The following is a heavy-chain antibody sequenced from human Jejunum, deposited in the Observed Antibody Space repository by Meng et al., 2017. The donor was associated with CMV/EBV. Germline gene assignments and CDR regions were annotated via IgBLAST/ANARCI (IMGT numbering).Heavy chain of an antibody. Sequence: SGFAFVDRTMNSVRQAPGKGLEWVSSISSTSSYINYADSVKGRFTISRDNAKNSLYLEMKSLRVEDTAVYYCATDHPNTGYYGMDVWGHGTTVTVSS. D-gene: IGHD3-10*01. CDR1: GFAFVDRT. J-gene: IGHJ6*02. V-gene: IGHV3-21*01. CDR3: ATDHPNTGYYGMDV. CDR2: ISSTSSYI.